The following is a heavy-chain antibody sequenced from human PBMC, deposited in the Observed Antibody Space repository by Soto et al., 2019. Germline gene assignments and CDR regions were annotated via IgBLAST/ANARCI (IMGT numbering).Heavy chain of an antibody. CDR3: ARAYPPGDY. CDR2: IYPADSDT. J-gene: IGHJ4*02. D-gene: IGHD3-10*01. Sequence: GESLKISCKASGYSFTTYWIAWVRQLPGKGLEWMGIIYPADSDTRYSPSFQGQVTISADKSISTAYLQWSSLKASDTAMYYCARAYPPGDYWGQGTLVTVSS. V-gene: IGHV5-51*01. CDR1: GYSFTTYW.